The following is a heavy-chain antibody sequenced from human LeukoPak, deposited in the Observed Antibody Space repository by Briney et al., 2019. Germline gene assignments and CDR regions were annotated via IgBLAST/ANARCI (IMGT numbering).Heavy chain of an antibody. CDR1: GYTFTGYY. J-gene: IGHJ4*02. Sequence: ASVKVSCKASGYTFTGYYIHWVRQAPGQGLEWMGWINPNSGGTNYAQKFKGRVTMTRDTSISTAYMELSRLRSDDTAVYYCARVYYYDSSGYRRLDYWGQGTLVTVSS. V-gene: IGHV1-2*02. CDR3: ARVYYYDSSGYRRLDY. D-gene: IGHD3-22*01. CDR2: INPNSGGT.